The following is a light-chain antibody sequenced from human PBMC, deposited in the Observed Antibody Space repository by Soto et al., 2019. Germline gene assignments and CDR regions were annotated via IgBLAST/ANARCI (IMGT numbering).Light chain of an antibody. J-gene: IGKJ1*01. V-gene: IGKV1-5*03. CDR3: QRYDSFRM. Sequence: DIQMTQSPSTLSASVGDRVTITCRASQSISNWLAWYQQKPGKVPKLLIYKASTLESGVPSRFSGSASGTEFTLTISSLQPDDFATYYCQRYDSFRMFGQGTTVEIK. CDR1: QSISNW. CDR2: KAS.